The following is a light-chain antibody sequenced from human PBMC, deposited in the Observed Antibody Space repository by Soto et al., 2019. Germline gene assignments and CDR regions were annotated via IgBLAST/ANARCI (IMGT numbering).Light chain of an antibody. CDR2: YDD. V-gene: IGLV3-21*04. J-gene: IGLJ1*01. CDR3: QVWDNTSDQYV. CDR1: NIGSKS. Sequence: SYELTQSPSVSVAPGKTARITCGGNNIGSKSVHWYQQKPGQAPVLVIYYDDDRPSGIPERFSGSNSGNTATLTISRVKAGDEADYYCQVWDNTSDQYVFGAGTKLTVL.